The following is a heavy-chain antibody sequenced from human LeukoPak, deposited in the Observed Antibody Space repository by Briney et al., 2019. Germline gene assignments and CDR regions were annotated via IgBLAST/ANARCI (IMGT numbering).Heavy chain of an antibody. Sequence: PSETLSLTCTVSGGSISSTSDYWGWIRQPPGKGLEWIGYIYYSGSTNYNPSLKSRVTISVDTSKNQFSLKLSSVTAADTAVYYCAAGKIFGDNWGQGTLVTVSS. V-gene: IGHV4-61*05. CDR1: GGSISSTSDY. J-gene: IGHJ4*02. CDR3: AAGKIFGDN. D-gene: IGHD3-3*01. CDR2: IYYSGST.